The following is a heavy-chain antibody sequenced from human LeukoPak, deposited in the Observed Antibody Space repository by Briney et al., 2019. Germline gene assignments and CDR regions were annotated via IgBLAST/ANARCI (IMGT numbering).Heavy chain of an antibody. D-gene: IGHD1-26*01. CDR2: TYYRSKWYN. CDR3: AGDGGFKWELPLGPTKNWFDP. Sequence: SQTLSLTCAISGDSVSSNSAAWNWIRQSPSRGLEWLGRTYYRSKWYNDYAVSVKSRITINPDTSKNQFSLQLISVTPEDTAVYYCAGDGGFKWELPLGPTKNWFDPWGQGTLVTVSS. V-gene: IGHV6-1*01. CDR1: GDSVSSNSAA. J-gene: IGHJ5*02.